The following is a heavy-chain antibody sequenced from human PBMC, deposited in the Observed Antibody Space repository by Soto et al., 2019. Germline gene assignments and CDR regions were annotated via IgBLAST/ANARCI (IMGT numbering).Heavy chain of an antibody. CDR3: ARFGVGGYCSGASCLVLG. V-gene: IGHV5-51*01. CDR2: IYPGDFDT. J-gene: IGHJ4*02. Sequence: PGESLKISCKGSGYSFTSYWIGWVRQMPGKGLEWMGIIYPGDFDTRYSPSFQGQVTISADKSISTAYLQWSSLKASDTAMYYCARFGVGGYCSGASCLVLGWGQGTLVTVSS. D-gene: IGHD2-15*01. CDR1: GYSFTSYW.